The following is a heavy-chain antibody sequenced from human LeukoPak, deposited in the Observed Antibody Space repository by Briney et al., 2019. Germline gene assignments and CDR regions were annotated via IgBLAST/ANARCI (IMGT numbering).Heavy chain of an antibody. CDR1: GFTFSSYW. CDR3: ARDLYSSSWYGVAGRRHAFDI. J-gene: IGHJ3*02. CDR2: INTDGRIT. V-gene: IGHV3-74*01. Sequence: GGSLRLSCAASGFTFSSYWMHRVRQAPGKGLVWVSRINTDGRITNYADSVKGRFTISRDNAKNTLFLQMNSLRAEDTAVYYCARDLYSSSWYGVAGRRHAFDIWGQGTMVTVSS. D-gene: IGHD6-13*01.